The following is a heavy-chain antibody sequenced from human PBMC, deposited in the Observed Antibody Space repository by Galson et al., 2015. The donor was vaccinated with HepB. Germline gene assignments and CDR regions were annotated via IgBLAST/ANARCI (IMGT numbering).Heavy chain of an antibody. D-gene: IGHD1-1*01. Sequence: SVKVSCKASGYNFNNYGLSWIRQAPGPGLEWMGWFSGYDGSTNYAQKFQGRVTMTADASTGTAYLELRNLRSDDTAVYYCARDSRLELRLNNYFSYGMDVWGQGSAVIVSS. CDR3: ARDSRLELRLNNYFSYGMDV. CDR2: FSGYDGST. CDR1: GYNFNNYG. V-gene: IGHV1-18*01. J-gene: IGHJ6*02.